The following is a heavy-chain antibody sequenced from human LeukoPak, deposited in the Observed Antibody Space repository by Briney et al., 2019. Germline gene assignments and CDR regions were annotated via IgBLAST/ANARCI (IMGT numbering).Heavy chain of an antibody. CDR3: ASHPQLATVTTSSYYGMDV. D-gene: IGHD4-17*01. V-gene: IGHV3-7*01. Sequence: PGGSLRLSCAASGFTFSSYWMSWVRQAPGKGLEWVANIKQDGSEKYYVDSVKGRFTISRDNAKNSLYLQMNSLRAEDTAVYYCASHPQLATVTTSSYYGMDVWGQGTTVTVSS. J-gene: IGHJ6*02. CDR2: IKQDGSEK. CDR1: GFTFSSYW.